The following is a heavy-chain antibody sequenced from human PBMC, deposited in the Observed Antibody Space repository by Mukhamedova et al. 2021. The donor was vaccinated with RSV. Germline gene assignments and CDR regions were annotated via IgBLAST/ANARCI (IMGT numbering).Heavy chain of an antibody. CDR2: INHSGST. CDR3: ARGLRSSWPFDY. V-gene: IGHV4-34*01. D-gene: IGHD6-13*01. J-gene: IGHJ4*02. Sequence: SWIRQPPGKGLEWIGEINHSGSTNYNPSLKSRVTISVDTSKNQFSLKLSSVTAADTAVYYCARGLRSSWPFDYWGKGTLVTVSS.